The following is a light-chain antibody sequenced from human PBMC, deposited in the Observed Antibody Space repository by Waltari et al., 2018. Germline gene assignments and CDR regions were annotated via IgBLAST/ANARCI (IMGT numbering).Light chain of an antibody. V-gene: IGKV1-5*03. CDR1: KSISSW. CDR3: QQYSTFSWT. CDR2: KAS. J-gene: IGKJ1*01. Sequence: DIQMTQSTSTLSASVGDRVTITCRASKSISSWLDWYQYKPGRARNLLIYKASTLGSGVPSRFSGRGSGTEFTLTISSLQSDDFATYYCQQYSTFSWTFGQGTKVDIK.